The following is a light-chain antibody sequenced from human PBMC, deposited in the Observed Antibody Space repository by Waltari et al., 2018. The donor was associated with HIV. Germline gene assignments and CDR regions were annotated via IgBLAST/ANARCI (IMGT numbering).Light chain of an antibody. V-gene: IGKV3-15*01. CDR3: QQYKNWWT. CDR2: GAS. Sequence: ETVMTQSPATLSVSQGEGATLSLRASQSVSSNVAWYQQKPGQAPRLLIYGASTRATGVPARFSGSGSGTEFTLTISSLQSEDFAVYYCQQYKNWWTFGQGTKVEIK. CDR1: QSVSSN. J-gene: IGKJ1*01.